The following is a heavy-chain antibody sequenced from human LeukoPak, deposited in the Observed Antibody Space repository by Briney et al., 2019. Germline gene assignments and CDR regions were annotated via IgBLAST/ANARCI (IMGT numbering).Heavy chain of an antibody. CDR3: AMFGDDGYFDY. D-gene: IGHD3-10*02. CDR1: GGTFSSYA. CDR2: IIPILGIA. J-gene: IGHJ4*02. V-gene: IGHV1-69*04. Sequence: SAKVSCKASGGTFSSYAISWVRQAPGQGLEWMGRIIPILGIANYAQKFQGRVTITADKSTSAAYMELSSLRSGDTAVYYCAMFGDDGYFDYWGQGTLVTVSS.